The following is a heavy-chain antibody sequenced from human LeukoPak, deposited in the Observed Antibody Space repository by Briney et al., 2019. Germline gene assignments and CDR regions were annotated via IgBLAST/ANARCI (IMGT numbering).Heavy chain of an antibody. J-gene: IGHJ5*02. CDR3: ARGPIAAAGKDWFDP. Sequence: GGSLRLSCAASGFTFRSYEMNWVGQAPGRGLEWVSYISSSGSTIYYVDSVKGRFTISRDNAKNSLYLQMNSLRAEDTAVYYCARGPIAAAGKDWFDPWGQGTLVTVSS. V-gene: IGHV3-48*03. D-gene: IGHD6-13*01. CDR1: GFTFRSYE. CDR2: ISSSGSTI.